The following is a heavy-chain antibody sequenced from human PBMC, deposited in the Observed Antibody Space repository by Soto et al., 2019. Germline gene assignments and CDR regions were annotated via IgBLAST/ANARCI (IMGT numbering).Heavy chain of an antibody. CDR3: AFSGYYSGDWFDP. D-gene: IGHD3-22*01. J-gene: IGHJ5*02. Sequence: SVKVSCKASGGTFSSYTISWVRQAPGQGLEWMGRIIPILGIANYAQKFQGRVTITADKSTSTAYMELSSLRSEDTAVYYCAFSGYYSGDWFDPWGQGTPVTVSS. V-gene: IGHV1-69*02. CDR1: GGTFSSYT. CDR2: IIPILGIA.